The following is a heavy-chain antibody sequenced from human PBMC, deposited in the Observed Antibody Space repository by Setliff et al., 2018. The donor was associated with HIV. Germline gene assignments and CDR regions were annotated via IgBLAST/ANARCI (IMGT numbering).Heavy chain of an antibody. J-gene: IGHJ3*02. CDR3: ARDRVDAFDI. V-gene: IGHV3-21*01. Sequence: GGSLRLSCAASGSTFSSYSMNWVRQAPGKGLEWVSSISSSSSYIYYADSVKGRFTISRDNAKNSLYLQMNSLRAEDTAVYYCARDRVDAFDIWGQGTMVTVSS. CDR2: ISSSSSYI. CDR1: GSTFSSYS.